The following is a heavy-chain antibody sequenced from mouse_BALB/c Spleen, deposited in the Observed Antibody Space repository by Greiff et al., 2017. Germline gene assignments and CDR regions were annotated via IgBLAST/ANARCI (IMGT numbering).Heavy chain of an antibody. V-gene: IGHV5-17*02. Sequence: EVKLMESGGGLVQPGGSRKLSCAASGFTFRSFGMHWVRQAPEKGLEWVAYISSGSSTIYYADTVKGRFTISRDHPKNTLFLQMTSLRSEDTAMYYCARGDYGCAYWGQGTLVTVSA. CDR2: ISSGSSTI. J-gene: IGHJ3*01. CDR1: GFTFRSFG. CDR3: ARGDYGCAY. D-gene: IGHD2-4*01.